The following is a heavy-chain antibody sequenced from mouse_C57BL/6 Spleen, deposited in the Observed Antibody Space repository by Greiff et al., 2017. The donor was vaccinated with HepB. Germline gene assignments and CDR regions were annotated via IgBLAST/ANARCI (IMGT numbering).Heavy chain of an antibody. Sequence: VQLQESGAELVRPGASVTLSCKASGYTFTDYEMHWVKQTPVHGLEWIGAIDPETGGTAYNQKFKGKAILTADKSSSTAYMELRSLTSEDSAVYYCTTDYSNYVYYAMDYWGQGTSVTVSS. V-gene: IGHV1-15*01. CDR3: TTDYSNYVYYAMDY. J-gene: IGHJ4*01. D-gene: IGHD2-5*01. CDR2: IDPETGGT. CDR1: GYTFTDYE.